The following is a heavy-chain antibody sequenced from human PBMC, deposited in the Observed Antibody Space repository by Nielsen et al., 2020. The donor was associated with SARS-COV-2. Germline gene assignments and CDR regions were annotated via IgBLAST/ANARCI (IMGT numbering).Heavy chain of an antibody. D-gene: IGHD6-19*01. J-gene: IGHJ4*02. V-gene: IGHV3-9*01. CDR2: ISWNSGSI. CDR3: AKGHIAVAGTGDY. Sequence: GGSLRLSCAASGFTFSSYAMHWVRQAPGKGLEWVSGISWNSGSIGYADSVKGRFTISRDNAKNSLYLQMNSLRAEDTALYYCAKGHIAVAGTGDYWGQGTLVNVSS. CDR1: GFTFSSYA.